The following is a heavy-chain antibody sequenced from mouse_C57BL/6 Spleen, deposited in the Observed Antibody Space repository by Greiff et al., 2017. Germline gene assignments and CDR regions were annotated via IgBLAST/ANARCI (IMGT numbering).Heavy chain of an antibody. Sequence: QVQLLQSGPELVKPGASVKISCKASGYAFSSSWMNWVQQRPGKGLEWIGRIYPGDGDINYNGKFKGKATLTADKTSSTAVMQLSSLTSEKSAFYCGARPSYDYFCAMDDGGQGTSVTVSS. J-gene: IGHJ4*01. CDR1: GYAFSSSW. CDR3: ARPSYDYFCAMDD. D-gene: IGHD2-4*01. V-gene: IGHV1-82*01. CDR2: IYPGDGDI.